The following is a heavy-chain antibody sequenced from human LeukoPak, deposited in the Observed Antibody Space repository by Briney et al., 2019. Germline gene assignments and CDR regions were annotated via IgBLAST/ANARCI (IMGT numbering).Heavy chain of an antibody. CDR3: AKDKYQPPDLGGDGIDY. Sequence: PGGSLRLSCAASGFTFSSYSMNWVRQAPGKGLEWVSSISSSSYYIYYADSVKGRFTISRDNAKNSLYLQMNSLRAEDTAIYYCAKDKYQPPDLGGDGIDYWGQGTLVTVSS. V-gene: IGHV3-21*01. D-gene: IGHD2-2*01. CDR2: ISSSSYYI. J-gene: IGHJ4*02. CDR1: GFTFSSYS.